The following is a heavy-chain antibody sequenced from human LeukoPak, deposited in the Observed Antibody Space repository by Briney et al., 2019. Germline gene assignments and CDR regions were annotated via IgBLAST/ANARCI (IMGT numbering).Heavy chain of an antibody. CDR3: ARRGYYDSGGYYGY. D-gene: IGHD3-22*01. Sequence: PSETLSLTCAVYGGSFSGYYWSWIRQPPEKGLEWIGEINHSGSTNYNPSLKSRVTISVDTSKNHFSLRLSSVTAADTAVYYCARRGYYDSGGYYGYWGQGTLVTVSS. V-gene: IGHV4-34*01. J-gene: IGHJ4*02. CDR1: GGSFSGYY. CDR2: INHSGST.